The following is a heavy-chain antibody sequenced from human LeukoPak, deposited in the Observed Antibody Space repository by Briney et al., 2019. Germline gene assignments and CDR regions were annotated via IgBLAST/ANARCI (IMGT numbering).Heavy chain of an antibody. J-gene: IGHJ4*02. CDR3: ARRGMYSSNWFYFDY. V-gene: IGHV5-51*01. CDR2: IYPGDSDI. D-gene: IGHD6-13*01. CDR1: GYSFTSYW. Sequence: GESLKISCKGSGYSFTSYWIAWVRQMPGKGLEWMGIIYPGDSDIRYSPSFQGQVTISADKSISTAYLQWGSLKASDTAMYYCARRGMYSSNWFYFDYWGQGTLVTVSS.